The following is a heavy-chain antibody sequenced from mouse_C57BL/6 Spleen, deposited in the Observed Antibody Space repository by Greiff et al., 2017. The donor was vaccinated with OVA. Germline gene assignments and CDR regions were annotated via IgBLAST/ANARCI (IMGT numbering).Heavy chain of an antibody. Sequence: EVHLVESEGGLVQPGRSMKLSCTASGFTFSDYYMAWVRQVPEKGLEWVANINYDGSSTYYLDSLKSRFIISRDNAKNILYLQMSSLKSEDTATYYCASYDYDGGWFAYWGQGTLVTVSA. V-gene: IGHV5-16*01. J-gene: IGHJ3*01. D-gene: IGHD2-4*01. CDR1: GFTFSDYY. CDR3: ASYDYDGGWFAY. CDR2: INYDGSST.